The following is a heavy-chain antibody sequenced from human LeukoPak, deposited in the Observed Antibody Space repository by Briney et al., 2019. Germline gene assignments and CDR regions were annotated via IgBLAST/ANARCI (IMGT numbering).Heavy chain of an antibody. CDR1: GGSISSGGYS. CDR3: AGAYGNWFNP. Sequence: SETLSLTCAVSGGSISSGGYSWSWIRRPPGKGLEWIGYIYHSGSTYYNPSLKSRVTISVDRSKNQFSLKLSSVTAADTVVYYCAGAYGNWFNPWGQGTLVTVSS. V-gene: IGHV4-30-2*01. J-gene: IGHJ5*02. CDR2: IYHSGST. D-gene: IGHD3-16*01.